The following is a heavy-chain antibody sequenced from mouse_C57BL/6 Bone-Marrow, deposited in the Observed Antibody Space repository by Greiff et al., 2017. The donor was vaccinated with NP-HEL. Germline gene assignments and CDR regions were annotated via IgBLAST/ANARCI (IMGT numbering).Heavy chain of an antibody. V-gene: IGHV1-81*01. Sequence: QVQLKESGAELARPGASVKLSCKASGYTFTSYGISWVKQRTGQGLEWIGEIYPRSGNTYYNEKFKGKATLTADKSSSTAYMELRSLTSEDSAVYFCARPTVVPTGFAYWGQGTLVTVSA. CDR2: IYPRSGNT. J-gene: IGHJ3*01. CDR3: ARPTVVPTGFAY. D-gene: IGHD1-1*01. CDR1: GYTFTSYG.